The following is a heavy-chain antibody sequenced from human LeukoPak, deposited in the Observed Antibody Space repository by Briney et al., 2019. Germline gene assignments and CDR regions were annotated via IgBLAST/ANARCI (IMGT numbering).Heavy chain of an antibody. CDR3: VNQYFDY. CDR1: GFTFSSYA. V-gene: IGHV3-30*04. J-gene: IGHJ4*02. Sequence: GGSLRLSCAASGFTFSSYAMHWVRQAPGKGLEWVAVISYDGSNKSYADSVKGRFTISRDISKNTLYLQINSLRVEDTAVYYCVNQYFDYWGQGTLVTVSS. D-gene: IGHD4-11*01. CDR2: ISYDGSNK.